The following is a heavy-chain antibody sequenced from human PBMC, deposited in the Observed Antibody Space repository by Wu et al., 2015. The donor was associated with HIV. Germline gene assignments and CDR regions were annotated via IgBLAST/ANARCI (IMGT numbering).Heavy chain of an antibody. CDR2: LVPNTGGT. V-gene: IGHV1-2*02. CDR1: GYTFTDYY. Sequence: QVRLVQSGAEMKKPGASVKVSCKTSGYTFTDYYFHWLRQAPGQGLEWMGWLVPNTGGTNYAQKFQGRVTMTRDTSISTAYMELSRLRSDDTAVYYCASMSLPAGTLYWGQGTLVTVSS. J-gene: IGHJ4*02. D-gene: IGHD1-14*01. CDR3: ASMSLPAGTLY.